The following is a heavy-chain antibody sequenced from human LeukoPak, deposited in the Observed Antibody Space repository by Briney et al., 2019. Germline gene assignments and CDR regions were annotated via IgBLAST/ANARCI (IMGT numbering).Heavy chain of an antibody. CDR3: AKGRYSYGPNIYFDY. D-gene: IGHD5-18*01. CDR2: ISWNSGSI. Sequence: GGSLRLSCAASGFTFDDYAMHWVRQAPGKGLEWVSGISWNSGSIGYADSVKGRFTISRDNAKNSLYLQMNSLRAEDMALYYGAKGRYSYGPNIYFDYGGQGTLVTVSS. CDR1: GFTFDDYA. J-gene: IGHJ4*02. V-gene: IGHV3-9*03.